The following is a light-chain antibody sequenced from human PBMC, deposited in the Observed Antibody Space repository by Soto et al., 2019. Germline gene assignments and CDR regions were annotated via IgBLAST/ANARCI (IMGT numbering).Light chain of an antibody. Sequence: QSALTQPASVSGSPGQSITISCTGTSSDVGRYNYVSWYQHHPGKAPKLMIYDVSNRPSGVSNRFSGSKSGNTASLTISGLQAEDEADYYCSSCTTSTTYVFGTGTKVTVL. CDR2: DVS. J-gene: IGLJ1*01. V-gene: IGLV2-14*01. CDR1: SSDVGRYNY. CDR3: SSCTTSTTYV.